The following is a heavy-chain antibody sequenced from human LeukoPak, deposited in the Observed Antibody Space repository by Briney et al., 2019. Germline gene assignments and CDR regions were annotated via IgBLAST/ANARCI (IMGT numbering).Heavy chain of an antibody. V-gene: IGHV2-70*11. J-gene: IGHJ4*02. CDR3: ARIRVSSSSFDY. CDR1: GFSLSTSGMC. Sequence: ESGPTQVNPTQILTLTCTFSGFSLSTSGMCVSWIRQPPGKALEWLARIDWDDDKYYSTSLKTRLTISKDTSKNQVVLTMTNMDPLDTATYFCARIRVSSSSFDYWGQGTLVTVSS. D-gene: IGHD6-13*01. CDR2: IDWDDDK.